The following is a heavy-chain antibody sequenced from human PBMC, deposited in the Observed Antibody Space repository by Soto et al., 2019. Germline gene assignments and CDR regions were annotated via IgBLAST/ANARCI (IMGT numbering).Heavy chain of an antibody. CDR1: GFTFSSYA. Sequence: QVQLVESGGGVVQPGRSLRLSCAASGFTFSSYAMHWVRQAPGKGLEWGAVISYDGSNKYYADSVKGRFTISRDNSKNTLYLQMNSLRAEDTAVYYCASDPVLAFVAAYYFDYWGQGTLVTVSS. J-gene: IGHJ4*02. CDR2: ISYDGSNK. V-gene: IGHV3-30-3*01. CDR3: ASDPVLAFVAAYYFDY. D-gene: IGHD6-19*01.